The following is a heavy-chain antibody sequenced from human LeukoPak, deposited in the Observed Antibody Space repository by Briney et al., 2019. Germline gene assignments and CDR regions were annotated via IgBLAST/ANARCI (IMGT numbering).Heavy chain of an antibody. Sequence: GGSLRLSCAASGFTFSNAWMSWVRQAPGKGLEWVGRIKSKTDGGTTDYAAPVKGRFTISRDDSKNTLYLQMNSLKTEDTAVYYCTSDAPYYDFWSGYSYYMDVWGKGTTVTVSS. V-gene: IGHV3-15*01. J-gene: IGHJ6*03. CDR3: TSDAPYYDFWSGYSYYMDV. D-gene: IGHD3-3*01. CDR1: GFTFSNAW. CDR2: IKSKTDGGTT.